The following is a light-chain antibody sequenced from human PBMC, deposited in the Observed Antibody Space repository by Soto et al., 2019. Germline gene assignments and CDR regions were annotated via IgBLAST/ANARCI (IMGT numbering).Light chain of an antibody. CDR1: QSVSSN. CDR2: GAS. V-gene: IGKV3-15*01. CDR3: QQYNNWPPYT. J-gene: IGKJ2*01. Sequence: EIVMTQSPATLSVSPGERATLSCRASQSVSSNLAWYKQKPGQALRLLIYGASPRATCIPARFSGSGSGTEFTLTISSLQSEDFAVYDCQQYNNWPPYTFGQGTKLEIK.